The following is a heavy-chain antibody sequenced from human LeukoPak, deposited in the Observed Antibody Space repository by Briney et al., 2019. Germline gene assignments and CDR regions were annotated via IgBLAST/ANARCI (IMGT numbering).Heavy chain of an antibody. V-gene: IGHV3-33*08. CDR2: IWYDGSNK. J-gene: IGHJ4*02. D-gene: IGHD3-3*01. Sequence: GGSLRLSCAASGFRLSDYYMSWIRQAPGKELEWVAVIWYDGSNKYYADSVKGRFTISRDNSKNTLYLQMNSLRAEDTAVYYCARTSGYYTGFDYWGQGTLGTVSS. CDR3: ARTSGYYTGFDY. CDR1: GFRLSDYY.